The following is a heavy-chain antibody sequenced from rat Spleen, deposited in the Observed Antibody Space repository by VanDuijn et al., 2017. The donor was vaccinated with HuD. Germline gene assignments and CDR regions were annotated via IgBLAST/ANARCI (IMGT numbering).Heavy chain of an antibody. D-gene: IGHD5-1*01. V-gene: IGHV5S10*01. CDR3: ATGLGGFAY. Sequence: WVATINYDGRSTFYRDSVRDRFTISRDNAKSTLYLQMDSLRSEDTATYYCATGLGGFAYWGQGTLVTVSS. CDR2: INYDGRST. J-gene: IGHJ3*01.